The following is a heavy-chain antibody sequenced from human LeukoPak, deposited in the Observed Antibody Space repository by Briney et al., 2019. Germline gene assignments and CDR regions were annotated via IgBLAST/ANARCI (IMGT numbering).Heavy chain of an antibody. CDR3: AKAAGDPNFDY. J-gene: IGHJ4*02. V-gene: IGHV3-30*18. Sequence: GGSLRLSCAASGFTFSSYGMHWVRQAPGKGLEWVAVISYDGSNKYYADSVKGRFTISRDNSKNTLYLQMNSLRAEDTAVYYCAKAAGDPNFDYWGQGTLVTVSS. CDR1: GFTFSSYG. CDR2: ISYDGSNK. D-gene: IGHD6-13*01.